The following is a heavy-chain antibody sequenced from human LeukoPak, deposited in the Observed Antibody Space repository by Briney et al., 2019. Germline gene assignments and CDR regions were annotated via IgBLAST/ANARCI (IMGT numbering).Heavy chain of an antibody. Sequence: SETLSLTCTVSGGSISSGDYYWSWIRQPPGKGLEWIGYIYYSGSTYYNPSLKSRVTISVDTSKNQFSLKLSSVTAADTAVYYCARGSYDFWSGVYYYYGMDVWGQGTLVTVSS. J-gene: IGHJ6*02. D-gene: IGHD3-3*01. CDR1: GGSISSGDYY. CDR3: ARGSYDFWSGVYYYYGMDV. V-gene: IGHV4-30-4*01. CDR2: IYYSGST.